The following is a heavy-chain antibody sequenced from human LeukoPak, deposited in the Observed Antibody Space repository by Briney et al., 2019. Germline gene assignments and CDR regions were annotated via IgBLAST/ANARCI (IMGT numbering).Heavy chain of an antibody. CDR1: GGSFSGYY. CDR2: INHSGST. V-gene: IGHV4-34*01. Sequence: SETLSLTCAVYGGSFSGYYWSWIRQPPGKGLEWIGEINHSGSTNYNPSLKSRVTISVDTSKNQFSLKLSSVTAADTAVYYCARDRVRTRVFDYWGQGTLVTVSS. D-gene: IGHD1-14*01. CDR3: ARDRVRTRVFDY. J-gene: IGHJ4*02.